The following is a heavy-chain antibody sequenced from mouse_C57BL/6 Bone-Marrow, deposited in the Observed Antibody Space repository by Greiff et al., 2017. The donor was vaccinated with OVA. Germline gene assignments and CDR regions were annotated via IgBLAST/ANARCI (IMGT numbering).Heavy chain of an antibody. CDR2: IYPGDGDT. CDR3: ARRTYYSKSAMDD. CDR1: GYAFSSSW. D-gene: IGHD2-5*01. J-gene: IGHJ4*01. V-gene: IGHV1-82*01. Sequence: QVQLQQSGPELVKPGASVKISCKASGYAFSSSWMNWVKQRPGKGLEWIGRIYPGDGDTNYNGKFKGKATLTADKTSSTAYMQLSSLTSEDSAVYFCARRTYYSKSAMDDWGQGTSVTVSS.